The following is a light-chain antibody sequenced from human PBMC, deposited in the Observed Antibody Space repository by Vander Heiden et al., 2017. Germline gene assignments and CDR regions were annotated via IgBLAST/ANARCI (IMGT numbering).Light chain of an antibody. CDR1: QSINSNY. J-gene: IGKJ4*01. Sequence: EIVLTQSPGTLSLSPGERATLSCRASQSINSNYLAWYQQKPGQAPRLLIYGASSRANGIPDRFSGSGSGTDFTLTSSRLEPEDFAVYYGQQDENSITFGGGTKVEIK. CDR2: GAS. CDR3: QQDENSIT. V-gene: IGKV3-20*01.